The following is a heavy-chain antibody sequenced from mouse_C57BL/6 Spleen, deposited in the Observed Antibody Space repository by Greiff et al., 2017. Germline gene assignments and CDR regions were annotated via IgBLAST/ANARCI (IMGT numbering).Heavy chain of an antibody. J-gene: IGHJ2*01. Sequence: HVQLQQPGAELVKPGASVKLSCKASGYTFTSYWMHWVKQRPGQGLEWIGMIHPNSGSTNYNEKFKSKATLTVDKSSSTAYMQLSSLTSEDSAVYYCARLLRLYFDYWGQGTTLTVSS. D-gene: IGHD1-1*01. CDR3: ARLLRLYFDY. V-gene: IGHV1-64*01. CDR2: IHPNSGST. CDR1: GYTFTSYW.